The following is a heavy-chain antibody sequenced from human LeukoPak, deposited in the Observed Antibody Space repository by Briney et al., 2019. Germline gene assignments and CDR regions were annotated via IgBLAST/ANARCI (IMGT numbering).Heavy chain of an antibody. J-gene: IGHJ3*02. Sequence: GSLRLSCAASGFTFSSYWMSWVRQAPGKGLEWVANIKEDGSEKNNVDSVKGRLTISRDNAKNSVYLQMNSLRAEDTAVYYCARDRGYSTFDIWGQGTMVTVSS. CDR1: GFTFSSYW. V-gene: IGHV3-7*05. D-gene: IGHD5-18*01. CDR3: ARDRGYSTFDI. CDR2: IKEDGSEK.